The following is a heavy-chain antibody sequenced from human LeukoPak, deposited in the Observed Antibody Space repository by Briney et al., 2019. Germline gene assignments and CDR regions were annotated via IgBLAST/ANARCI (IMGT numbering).Heavy chain of an antibody. Sequence: ASVKVSCKASGYTFTSYDINWVRQATGQGLEWMGWINPNSGGTNYAQKFHGRVTMTRDTSISTAYMELSSLRSDDTAVYYCARGPRSYYDILTGQGGVWYFDYWGQGTLVTVSS. CDR1: GYTFTSYD. CDR2: INPNSGGT. J-gene: IGHJ4*02. V-gene: IGHV1-2*02. CDR3: ARGPRSYYDILTGQGGVWYFDY. D-gene: IGHD3-9*01.